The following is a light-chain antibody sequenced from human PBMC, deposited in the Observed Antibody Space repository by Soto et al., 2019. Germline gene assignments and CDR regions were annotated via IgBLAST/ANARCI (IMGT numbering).Light chain of an antibody. CDR3: QQYNSYRT. CDR1: QSISSW. V-gene: IGKV1-5*03. Sequence: DIQMTQSPSTLSASVGDRVTITCRASQSISSWLAWYQQKPGKAPKLLIYKASSLESGVPSRFSGSGSGTEFTFNISSLQPYDFATYYCQQYNSYRTFGQGTKVEIK. CDR2: KAS. J-gene: IGKJ1*01.